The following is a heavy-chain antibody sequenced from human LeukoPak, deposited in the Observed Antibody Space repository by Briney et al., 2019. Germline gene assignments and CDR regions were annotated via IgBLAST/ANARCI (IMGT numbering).Heavy chain of an antibody. Sequence: GASVKVSCEASGYSFTSYYIHWVRQAPGQGLEYMGIIRPSGSTAYAQRFQGRVTMTRDTSTSAVYMELSSLRSEDTAVYYCAREGPETYYFDFWGQGTLVTVSS. CDR1: GYSFTSYY. CDR2: IRPSGST. V-gene: IGHV1-46*01. D-gene: IGHD5-24*01. J-gene: IGHJ4*02. CDR3: AREGPETYYFDF.